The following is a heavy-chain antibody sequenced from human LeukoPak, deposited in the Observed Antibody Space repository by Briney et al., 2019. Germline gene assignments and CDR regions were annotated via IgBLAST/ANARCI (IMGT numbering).Heavy chain of an antibody. CDR3: ARMLYYDFWSGYYGPDAFDI. V-gene: IGHV1-2*06. J-gene: IGHJ3*02. Sequence: ASVKVSCKASGYTFTGYYMHWVRQAPGQGLEWMGRINPNSGGTNYAQKFQGRVTMTRDTSISTAYMELSRLRSDDTAVYYCARMLYYDFWSGYYGPDAFDIWAQGTMVTVFS. CDR2: INPNSGGT. D-gene: IGHD3-3*01. CDR1: GYTFTGYY.